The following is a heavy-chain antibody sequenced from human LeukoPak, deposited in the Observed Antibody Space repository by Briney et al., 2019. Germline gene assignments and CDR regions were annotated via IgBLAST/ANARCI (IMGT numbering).Heavy chain of an antibody. CDR1: GFTFSSYA. CDR2: ISGSGGST. D-gene: IGHD3-10*01. Sequence: GGSLRLSCAASGFTFSSYAMSWVRQAPGKGLEWVSAISGSGGSTYYADSVKGRFTISRDNSKNTLYLQMNSLRAEDTAVYYCATEGSPLLWFGEFSPDYFDYWGQGTLVTVSS. CDR3: ATEGSPLLWFGEFSPDYFDY. V-gene: IGHV3-23*01. J-gene: IGHJ4*02.